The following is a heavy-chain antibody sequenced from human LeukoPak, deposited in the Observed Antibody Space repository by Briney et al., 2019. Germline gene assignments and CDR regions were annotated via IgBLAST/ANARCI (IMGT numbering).Heavy chain of an antibody. CDR1: GFTFSSYA. CDR3: AKDPFVRGVIIYYFDY. Sequence: PGGSLRLSCAASGFTFSSYAMSWVRQAPGKGLEWVSAISGSGGSTYYADSVKGRFTISRDNSKNTLYLQMNSLRAEDTAVYYCAKDPFVRGVIIYYFDYWGQGTLVTVSS. V-gene: IGHV3-23*01. D-gene: IGHD3-10*01. J-gene: IGHJ4*02. CDR2: ISGSGGST.